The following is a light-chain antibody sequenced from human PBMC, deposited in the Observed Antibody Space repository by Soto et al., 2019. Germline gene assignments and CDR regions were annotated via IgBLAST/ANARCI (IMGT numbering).Light chain of an antibody. Sequence: QSVLTQPPSASGTPGQSVTISCSGSSSNIGDNTVNWYQQLPGTAPKLLIYSNDQRSSGVPDRFSGSKSGTSASLAISGLQSEHEADYYCAVWDDSLDGVVFGGGTKLTVL. CDR2: SND. CDR3: AVWDDSLDGVV. J-gene: IGLJ2*01. CDR1: SSNIGDNT. V-gene: IGLV1-44*01.